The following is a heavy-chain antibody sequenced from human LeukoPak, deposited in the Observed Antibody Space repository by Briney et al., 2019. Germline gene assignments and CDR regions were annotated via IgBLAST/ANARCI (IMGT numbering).Heavy chain of an antibody. J-gene: IGHJ4*02. D-gene: IGHD6-19*01. CDR2: ISSTSSSYI. V-gene: IGHV3-21*01. Sequence: GGSLRLSCAASGFTFLTYSMNWVRQAPGKGLEWVSSISSTSSSYIYYADSVKGRFAISRDNAKNSLYLQMNSLRAEDTAVYYCARDSSGWRRGFGDYWGQGTLVTVSS. CDR1: GFTFLTYS. CDR3: ARDSSGWRRGFGDY.